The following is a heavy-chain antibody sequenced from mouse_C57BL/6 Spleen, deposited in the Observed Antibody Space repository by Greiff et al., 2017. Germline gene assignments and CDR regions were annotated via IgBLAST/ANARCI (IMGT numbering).Heavy chain of an antibody. CDR2: INPNNGGT. D-gene: IGHD2-4*01. CDR1: GYTFTDYN. CDR3: ARGGLDDYDRRLYYYAMDY. J-gene: IGHJ4*01. Sequence: EVQLQQSGPELVKPGASVKMSCKASGYTFTDYNMHWVKQSHGKSLEWIGYINPNNGGTSYNQKFKGKATLTVNKSSSTAYMELRSLTSEDSAVYYCARGGLDDYDRRLYYYAMDYWGQGTSVTVSS. V-gene: IGHV1-22*01.